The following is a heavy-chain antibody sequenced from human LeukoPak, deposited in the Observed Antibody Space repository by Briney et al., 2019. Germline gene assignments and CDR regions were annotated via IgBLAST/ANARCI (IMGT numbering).Heavy chain of an antibody. CDR3: AKDPGSYFTDY. CDR1: GFRFNTYA. CDR2: ISYDGSNK. J-gene: IGHJ4*02. Sequence: GGSLRLSCVTSGFRFNTYAIHWVRQAPGKGLEWVAVISYDGSNKYYADSVKGRFTISRDNSKNTLYLQMNSLIAEDTAVYYCAKDPGSYFTDYWGQGTLVTVSS. D-gene: IGHD1-26*01. V-gene: IGHV3-30*18.